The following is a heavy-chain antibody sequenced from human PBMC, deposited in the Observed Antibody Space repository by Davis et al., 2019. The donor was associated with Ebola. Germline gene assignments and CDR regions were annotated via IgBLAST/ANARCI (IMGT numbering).Heavy chain of an antibody. J-gene: IGHJ4*02. CDR2: LGTSADT. CDR1: GFVFRNYV. D-gene: IGHD3-22*01. Sequence: GESLKISCVASGFVFRNYVMSWVRQAPGKGLEWVSTLGTSADTYYADSVKGRFTISRDNSKNTLYLQMNSLRADDTAVYYCAKSTMIVGDWDFDYWGQGTLVTVSS. CDR3: AKSTMIVGDWDFDY. V-gene: IGHV3-23*01.